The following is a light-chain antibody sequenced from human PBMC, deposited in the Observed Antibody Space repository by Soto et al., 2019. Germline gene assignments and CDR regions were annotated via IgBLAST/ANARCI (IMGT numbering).Light chain of an antibody. Sequence: QSALTQPASVSGSPRQSITISCTGTSSDVGGYNYVSWYQQYPGKAPKLMIYDVDTRPSGVSNRFSGSKSGNTASLTISGLQADDEADYYCSSYTNSNTLVFGSGTKVTVL. CDR2: DVD. V-gene: IGLV2-14*01. CDR3: SSYTNSNTLV. J-gene: IGLJ1*01. CDR1: SSDVGGYNY.